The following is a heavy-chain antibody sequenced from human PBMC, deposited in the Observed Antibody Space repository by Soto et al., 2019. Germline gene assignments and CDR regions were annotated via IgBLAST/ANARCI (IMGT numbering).Heavy chain of an antibody. CDR2: ISAYNGNT. J-gene: IGHJ6*03. CDR3: ARDQRYGSGSLDYMDV. D-gene: IGHD3-10*01. V-gene: IGHV1-18*01. CDR1: GYTFTSYG. Sequence: GASVKVSCKASGYTFTSYGISWVRQAPGQGLEWMGWISAYNGNTNYAQKLQGRVTMTTDTSTSTAYMELRSLRSDDTAVYYCARDQRYGSGSLDYMDVWGKGTTVTVSS.